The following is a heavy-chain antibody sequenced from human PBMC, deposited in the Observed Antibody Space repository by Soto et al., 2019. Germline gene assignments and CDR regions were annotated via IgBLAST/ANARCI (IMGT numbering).Heavy chain of an antibody. V-gene: IGHV4-34*01. CDR2: INHSGST. Sequence: SETLSLTCAVYGGSFSGYYWSWIRQPPGKGLEWIGEINHSGSTNYNPSLKSRVTISVDTSKNQFSLKLSSVTAADTAVYYCARGWWGRYYYYGMDVWGQGTTVTVSS. CDR1: GGSFSGYY. J-gene: IGHJ6*02. CDR3: ARGWWGRYYYYGMDV. D-gene: IGHD2-8*02.